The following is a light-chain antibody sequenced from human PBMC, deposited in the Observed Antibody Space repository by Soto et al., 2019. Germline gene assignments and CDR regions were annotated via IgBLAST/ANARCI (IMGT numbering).Light chain of an antibody. CDR2: DAS. V-gene: IGKV1-5*01. Sequence: DIQMTQTPSTLSASVGDRVTITCRASQSISTWLAWYQQKPGKAPNLLIYDASSLQSGVPSRFSGTRSGTEFTLTISSLQPEDFATYYCLQDYNYPRTFGQGTKVDIK. CDR1: QSISTW. CDR3: LQDYNYPRT. J-gene: IGKJ1*01.